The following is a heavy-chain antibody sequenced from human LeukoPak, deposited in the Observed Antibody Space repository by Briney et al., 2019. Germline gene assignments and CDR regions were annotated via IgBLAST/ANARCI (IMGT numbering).Heavy chain of an antibody. CDR1: GDSIGSYY. Sequence: SETLSLTCTVSGDSIGSYYWSWIRQPPGKPLECFGYINYSGNTKYNPSLKTRVTISVDSSVNQFSLRLRSVTAADTAIYYCARVLRGVIPDGFDIWGQGTMVTVSP. D-gene: IGHD3-10*01. J-gene: IGHJ3*02. V-gene: IGHV4-59*12. CDR2: INYSGNT. CDR3: ARVLRGVIPDGFDI.